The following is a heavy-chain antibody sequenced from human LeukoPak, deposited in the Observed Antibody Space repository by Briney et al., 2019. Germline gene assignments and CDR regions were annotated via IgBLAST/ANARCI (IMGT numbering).Heavy chain of an antibody. Sequence: PGGSLRLSCAASGFTCSSYAMSWVRQAPGKGLEWVSAISGSGGSTYYADSVKGRFTISRDNSKNTLYLQMNSLRAEDTAVYYCAKPLRGGSEYFQHWGQGTLVTVSS. V-gene: IGHV3-23*01. D-gene: IGHD3-16*01. CDR3: AKPLRGGSEYFQH. CDR1: GFTCSSYA. CDR2: ISGSGGST. J-gene: IGHJ1*01.